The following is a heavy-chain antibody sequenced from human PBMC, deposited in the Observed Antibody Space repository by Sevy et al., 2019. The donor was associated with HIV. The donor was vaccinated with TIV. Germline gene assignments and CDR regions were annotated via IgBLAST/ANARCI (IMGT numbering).Heavy chain of an antibody. CDR3: ARFPLDYYDSSGYYYGGYFDY. V-gene: IGHV3-11*01. CDR1: GFTFSDYY. CDR2: ISSSGSTI. Sequence: GGSLRLSCAASGFTFSDYYMSWIRHAPGKGLEWVSYISSSGSTIYYADSVKGRFTISRDNAKNSLYLQMNSLRAEDTAVYYCARFPLDYYDSSGYYYGGYFDYWGQGTLVTVSS. D-gene: IGHD3-22*01. J-gene: IGHJ4*02.